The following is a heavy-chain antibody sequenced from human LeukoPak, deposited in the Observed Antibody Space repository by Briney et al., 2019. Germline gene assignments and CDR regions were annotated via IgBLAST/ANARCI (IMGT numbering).Heavy chain of an antibody. V-gene: IGHV3-23*01. CDR3: AKGYSSSWASSSYYYYYMDV. J-gene: IGHJ6*03. CDR1: GFTFSSYG. Sequence: PGGSLRLSCAASGFTFSSYGMSWVRQAPGKGLEWVSAISGSGGSTYYADSVKGRFTISRDNSKNTLYLQMNSLRAEDTAVYYCAKGYSSSWASSSYYYYYMDVWGKGTTVTISS. CDR2: ISGSGGST. D-gene: IGHD6-13*01.